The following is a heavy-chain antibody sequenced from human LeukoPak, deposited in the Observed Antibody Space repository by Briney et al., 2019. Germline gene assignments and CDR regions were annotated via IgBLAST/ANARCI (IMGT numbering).Heavy chain of an antibody. CDR2: ICPSGNS. Sequence: SETLSLTCSVSDFSISSHYCWGWIRQPPGKGLEWIGRICPSGNSFYNPSLESRLAMLIDTSMNQFSLKLSSVTAADTAVYYCARACCYFDSGSHPNWFDPWGQGTLVTVSS. D-gene: IGHD3-10*01. J-gene: IGHJ5*02. CDR3: ARACCYFDSGSHPNWFDP. CDR1: DFSISSHYC. V-gene: IGHV4-38-2*02.